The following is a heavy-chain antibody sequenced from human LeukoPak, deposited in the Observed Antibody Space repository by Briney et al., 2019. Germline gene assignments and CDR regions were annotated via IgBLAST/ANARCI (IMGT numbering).Heavy chain of an antibody. J-gene: IGHJ6*03. CDR1: GFTFDDYG. D-gene: IGHD4-17*01. Sequence: AGGSLRLSCAASGFTFDDYGMSWVRQAPGKGLEWVSGINWNGGSTGYADSVKGRFTISRDNTKNSLYLQMNSLRAEDTALYYCARANGDLYYYYSYMDVWGKGTTVTVSS. CDR3: ARANGDLYYYYSYMDV. CDR2: INWNGGST. V-gene: IGHV3-20*04.